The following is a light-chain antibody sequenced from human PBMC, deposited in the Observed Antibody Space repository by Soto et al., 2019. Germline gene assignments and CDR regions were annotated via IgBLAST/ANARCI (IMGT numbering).Light chain of an antibody. CDR3: CSYAGSSAV. Sequence: QSALTQPASVSGSPGQSITISCTGTSSDVGNYNLVSWYQHHPGKAPKLMIYEVSKRPSGVSNRFSGSKSGNTASLTISGLQAEDEADYYCCSYAGSSAVFIGGTKVTVL. CDR2: EVS. CDR1: SSDVGNYNL. J-gene: IGLJ2*01. V-gene: IGLV2-23*02.